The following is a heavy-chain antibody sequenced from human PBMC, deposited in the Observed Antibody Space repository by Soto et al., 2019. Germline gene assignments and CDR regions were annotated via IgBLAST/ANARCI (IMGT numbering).Heavy chain of an antibody. CDR3: ARDVYGSTTSGTYYYAMDV. CDR2: IYSSGST. CDR1: GGAINNNC. Sequence: QVRLQESGPGLVKPSETLSLTCTVSGGAINNNCWTWVRQPAGKGLEWIGQIYSSGSTNYHPPLKCRVTVSHDRSKKRCSVSVNSATAADTALYYCARDVYGSTTSGTYYYAMDVWGQGTTVTVSS. J-gene: IGHJ6*02. D-gene: IGHD2-2*01. V-gene: IGHV4-4*07.